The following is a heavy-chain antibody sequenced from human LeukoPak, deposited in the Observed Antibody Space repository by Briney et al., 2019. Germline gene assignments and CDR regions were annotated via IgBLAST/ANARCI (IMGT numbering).Heavy chain of an antibody. J-gene: IGHJ4*02. V-gene: IGHV4-59*01. Sequence: PESLSLTCTVSGGSITSYHWSWIRQPPGKGLEYIGYMYHSGSSNYNPSLKSRVTLSVDTSKNQLSLKLSSVTAADTAVYYCARVGHYDSSGYYFDYWGQG. CDR3: ARVGHYDSSGYYFDY. CDR1: GGSITSYH. D-gene: IGHD3-22*01. CDR2: MYHSGSS.